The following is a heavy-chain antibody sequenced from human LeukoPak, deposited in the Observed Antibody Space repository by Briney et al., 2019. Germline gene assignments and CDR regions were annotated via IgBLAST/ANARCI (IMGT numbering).Heavy chain of an antibody. J-gene: IGHJ4*02. CDR1: GASISSYY. D-gene: IGHD4-17*01. V-gene: IGHV4-59*08. CDR3: ARGRPPHDYGTLFDY. CDR2: IYYSGST. Sequence: PSETLSLTCTVSGASISSYYWSWIRQPPGKGLEWIGYIYYSGSTNYNPSLKSRVTISVDTSKNQFSLKLTSVTAADTAVYYCARGRPPHDYGTLFDYWGQGTLVTVSS.